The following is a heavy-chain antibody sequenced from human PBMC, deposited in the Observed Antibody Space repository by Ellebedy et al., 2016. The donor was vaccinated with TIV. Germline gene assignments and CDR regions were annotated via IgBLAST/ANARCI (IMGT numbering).Heavy chain of an antibody. CDR3: AMSMGYTRSWYLDF. V-gene: IGHV4-38-2*02. CDR2: FSHSGDT. D-gene: IGHD6-13*01. J-gene: IGHJ4*02. Sequence: SETLSLTXTVSGYSISRGYFWGWVRQPPGKGLEWIGSFSHSGDTYYHPSLKSRVTISVDSSKNQFSLSLNSVTAADTAVYYCAMSMGYTRSWYLDFWGQGTLVTVSS. CDR1: GYSISRGYF.